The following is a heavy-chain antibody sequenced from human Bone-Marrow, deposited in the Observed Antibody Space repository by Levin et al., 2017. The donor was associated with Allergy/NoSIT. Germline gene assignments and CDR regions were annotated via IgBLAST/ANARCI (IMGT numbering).Heavy chain of an antibody. D-gene: IGHD3-9*01. CDR2: IYPSGGT. CDR3: ARGTDYDVLTGQYYFDY. CDR1: GGFISSYY. V-gene: IGHV4-4*07. J-gene: IGHJ4*02. Sequence: RSQTLSLTCTVSGGFISSYYWSWIRQPAGKGLEWIGRIYPSGGTNYNPSVTSRATISVDTSKKQLSLRLTSVTAADTAKYYCARGTDYDVLTGQYYFDYWGQGNTVIVSS.